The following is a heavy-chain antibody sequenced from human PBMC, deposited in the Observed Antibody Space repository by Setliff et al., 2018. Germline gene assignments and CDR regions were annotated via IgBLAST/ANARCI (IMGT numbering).Heavy chain of an antibody. D-gene: IGHD6-19*01. V-gene: IGHV3-7*01. CDR1: GFTFGSYW. CDR2: IHHDGSEK. J-gene: IGHJ1*01. Sequence: GGSLRLSCAASGFTFGSYWLSWVRQAPGKGLEWVANIHHDGSEKYYADSVKGRFTISRDNAKNSLYLQMNSLRAEDTAVYYCARDSRQWLIPEYFQHWGQGTLVTVSS. CDR3: ARDSRQWLIPEYFQH.